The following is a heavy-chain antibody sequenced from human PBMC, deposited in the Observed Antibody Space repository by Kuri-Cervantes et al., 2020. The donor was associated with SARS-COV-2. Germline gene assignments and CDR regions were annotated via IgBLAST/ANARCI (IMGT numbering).Heavy chain of an antibody. Sequence: ETLSLTCTASGFTVSSNYMSWVRQAPGKGLEWVSVIYSGGGTYYADSVKGRFTISRVNYKNTLYLQMNSLRAEDTAAYYCARRESWKGDFDIWGQGTMVTVSS. CDR1: GFTVSSNY. J-gene: IGHJ3*02. V-gene: IGHV3-53*01. D-gene: IGHD1-1*01. CDR2: IYSGGGT. CDR3: ARRESWKGDFDI.